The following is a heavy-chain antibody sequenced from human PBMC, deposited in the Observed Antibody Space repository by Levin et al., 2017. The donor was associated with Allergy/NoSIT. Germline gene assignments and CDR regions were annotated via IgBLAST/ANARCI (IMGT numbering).Heavy chain of an antibody. J-gene: IGHJ4*02. CDR2: IYYSGST. V-gene: IGHV4-30-4*01. CDR1: GGSISSGDYY. CDR3: ARSFQRDYYGSGSYLGY. Sequence: SQTLSLTCTVSGGSISSGDYYWSWIRQPPGKGLEWIGYIYYSGSTYYNPSLKSRVTISVDTSKNQFSLKLSSVTAADTAVYYCARSFQRDYYGSGSYLGYWGQGTLVTVSS. D-gene: IGHD3-10*01.